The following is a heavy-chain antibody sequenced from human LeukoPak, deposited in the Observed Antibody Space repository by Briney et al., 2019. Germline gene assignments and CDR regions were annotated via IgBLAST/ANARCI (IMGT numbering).Heavy chain of an antibody. CDR2: ISDGGST. J-gene: IGHJ4*02. V-gene: IGHV3-53*01. Sequence: GGSLRLSCAASGFTVSSNYMSWVRQAPGKGLEWVSVISDGGSTSYADSVKGRFTISRETSKNTLYLQMNSLRADDTAVYYCARGSYHWNFPGDYWGQGTLVPVSS. CDR1: GFTVSSNY. CDR3: ARGSYHWNFPGDY. D-gene: IGHD1-7*01.